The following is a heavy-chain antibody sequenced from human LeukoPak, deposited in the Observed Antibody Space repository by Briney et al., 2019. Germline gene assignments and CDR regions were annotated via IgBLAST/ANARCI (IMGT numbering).Heavy chain of an antibody. D-gene: IGHD5-18*01. CDR1: GYTFNKYV. CDR2: ISADNGDT. V-gene: IGHV1-18*01. J-gene: IGHJ3*02. CDR3: ARDPVDTAMSDAFDI. Sequence: ASVKVSCKASGYTFNKYVITWVRQAPGQGLEWMGWISADNGDTNYAQKLQDRVTMTTDASTSTAYMELRSLRADDTAVYYCARDPVDTAMSDAFDIWGQGTMVTVSS.